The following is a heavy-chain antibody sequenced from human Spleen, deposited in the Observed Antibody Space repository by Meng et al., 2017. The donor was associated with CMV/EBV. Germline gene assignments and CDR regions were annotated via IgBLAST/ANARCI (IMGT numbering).Heavy chain of an antibody. CDR2: IYWNDDK. J-gene: IGHJ4*02. V-gene: IGHV2-5*01. Sequence: SGPTLVKPTQTLTLTCTFSGFSLSSSGVGVGWIRQPPGKALEWLALIYWNDDKRYSPSLKSRVTITKDTSKNQVVLTMTNMDPVDTGTYYCAHNLYSNYVDYWGQGTLVTVSS. CDR3: AHNLYSNYVDY. CDR1: GFSLSSSGVG. D-gene: IGHD4-11*01.